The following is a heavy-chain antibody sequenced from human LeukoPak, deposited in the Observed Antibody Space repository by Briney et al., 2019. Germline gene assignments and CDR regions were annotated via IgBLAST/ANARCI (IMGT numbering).Heavy chain of an antibody. V-gene: IGHV3-30*01. CDR2: ISYDGSNK. J-gene: IGHJ4*02. Sequence: PGRSLRLSCAASGFTFNSYAMHWVRQAPGKGLEWVAVISYDGSNKYYADSVKGRFTISRDNSKNTLYLQMNSLRAEDTAVYYCARDNWGEIAVAGTGEDFDYWGQGALVTVSS. CDR1: GFTFNSYA. CDR3: ARDNWGEIAVAGTGEDFDY. D-gene: IGHD6-19*01.